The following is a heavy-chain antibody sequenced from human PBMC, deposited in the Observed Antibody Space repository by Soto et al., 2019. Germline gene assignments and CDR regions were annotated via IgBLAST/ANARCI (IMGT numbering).Heavy chain of an antibody. CDR2: ISAYNGNT. CDR1: GYTFTSYG. D-gene: IGHD3-22*01. CDR3: ARVPYYYDSSGYQGSYYYYYGMDV. V-gene: IGHV1-18*04. Sequence: QVQLVQSGAEVKKPGASVKVSCKASGYTFTSYGISWVRQAPGQGLEWMGWISAYNGNTNYAQKLQGRVTMTTDTSTSTAYMELRSLRSDDTAVYYCARVPYYYDSSGYQGSYYYYYGMDVWGQGTKVTVSS. J-gene: IGHJ6*02.